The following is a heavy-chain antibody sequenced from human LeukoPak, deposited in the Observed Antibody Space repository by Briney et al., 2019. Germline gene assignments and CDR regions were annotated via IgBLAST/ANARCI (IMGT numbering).Heavy chain of an antibody. CDR1: GFTFSSYS. CDR3: AKDKVVVDYYLRVLPVADY. J-gene: IGHJ4*02. Sequence: GGSLRLSCAASGFTFSSYSMNWVRQAPEKGLEWVAVISYDGSNKYYADSVKGRFTISRDNSKNTLYLQMNSLRAEDTAVYYCAKDKVVVDYYLRVLPVADYWGQGTLVTVSS. V-gene: IGHV3-30*18. D-gene: IGHD2-15*01. CDR2: ISYDGSNK.